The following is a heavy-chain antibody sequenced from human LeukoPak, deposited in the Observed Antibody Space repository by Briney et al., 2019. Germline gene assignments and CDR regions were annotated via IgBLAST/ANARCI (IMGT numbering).Heavy chain of an antibody. J-gene: IGHJ4*02. V-gene: IGHV3-30*02. D-gene: IGHD3-10*01. CDR2: IRYDGSNK. CDR1: GFTFSSYA. Sequence: GGSLRLSCAASGFTFSSYAMHWVRQAPGKGLEWVAFIRYDGSNKYYADSVKGRFTISRDNSKNTLYLQMNSLRAEDTAVYYCAKDFQWFGELFHPLSALDYWGQGTLVTVSS. CDR3: AKDFQWFGELFHPLSALDY.